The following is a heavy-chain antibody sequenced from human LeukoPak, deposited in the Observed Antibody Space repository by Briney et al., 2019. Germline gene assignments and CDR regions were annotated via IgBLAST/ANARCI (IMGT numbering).Heavy chain of an antibody. CDR1: GFTFSSYS. J-gene: IGHJ6*02. Sequence: GGSLRLSCAASGFTFSSYSMNWVRQAPGKGLEWVSSISSSSSYIYYADSVKRRYTISRDNAKNSLYLQMNSLRAEDTAVYYCARDYSGSYYYYYGMDVWGQGTTVTVSS. V-gene: IGHV3-21*01. CDR3: ARDYSGSYYYYYGMDV. CDR2: ISSSSSYI. D-gene: IGHD1-26*01.